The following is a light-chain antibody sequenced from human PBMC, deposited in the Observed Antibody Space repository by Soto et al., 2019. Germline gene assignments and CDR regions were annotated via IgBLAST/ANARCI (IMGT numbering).Light chain of an antibody. CDR3: QQSYSSLGT. CDR2: AAV. Sequence: DIQMTQSPSSLSASVGDRVTITCRASQSISGYLNWYQVKPGKAPKLLIYAAVSLESGVPSRFRRSGTGTAFTITISSLQPDDFAPYYCQQSYSSLGTFGPGTKVEIK. J-gene: IGKJ1*01. CDR1: QSISGY. V-gene: IGKV1-39*01.